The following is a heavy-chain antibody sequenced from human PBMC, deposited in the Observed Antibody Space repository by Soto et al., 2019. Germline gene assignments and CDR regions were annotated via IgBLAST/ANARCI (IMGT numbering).Heavy chain of an antibody. D-gene: IGHD2-15*01. Sequence: DSVKVSCKASGYTFTSYYMHWVRQAPGQGLEWMGIINPSGGSTSYAQKFQGRVTMTRDTSTSTVYMELSSLRSEDTAVYYCARGGAVVVAATPFWFDPWGQGTLVTVSS. CDR1: GYTFTSYY. CDR2: INPSGGST. J-gene: IGHJ5*02. CDR3: ARGGAVVVAATPFWFDP. V-gene: IGHV1-46*01.